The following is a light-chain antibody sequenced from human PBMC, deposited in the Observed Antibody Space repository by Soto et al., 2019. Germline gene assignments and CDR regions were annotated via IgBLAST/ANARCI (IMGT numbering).Light chain of an antibody. V-gene: IGKV3-20*01. CDR2: AAS. CDR1: QSVSRSY. CDR3: HQYGSSPFRT. J-gene: IGKJ5*01. Sequence: EIALTQSPGTLSLSPGERATLSCRASQSVSRSYLAWYQQKPGQAPRLLIYAASSRATGIPARFSGSGSGTDFTLTISRLEPEDFAVYYCHQYGSSPFRTFGQGTRLEIK.